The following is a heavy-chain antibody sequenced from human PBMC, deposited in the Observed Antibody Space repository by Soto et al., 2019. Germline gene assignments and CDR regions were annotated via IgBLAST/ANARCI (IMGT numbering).Heavy chain of an antibody. CDR2: ISGSGGVT. V-gene: IGHV3-23*01. CDR3: AKNRQFRSYYESDGHYDN. Sequence: EGELLESGGGLVQPGGSLRLSWVPSGFTFKNYDIRGLRPAPGQGLEWVSGISGSGGVTYYADSVKGRFTISRDNSKNTLYLQMNSLRAEDTAIYYCAKNRQFRSYYESDGHYDNWGQGTLVTVSS. J-gene: IGHJ4*02. CDR1: GFTFKNYD. D-gene: IGHD3-10*01.